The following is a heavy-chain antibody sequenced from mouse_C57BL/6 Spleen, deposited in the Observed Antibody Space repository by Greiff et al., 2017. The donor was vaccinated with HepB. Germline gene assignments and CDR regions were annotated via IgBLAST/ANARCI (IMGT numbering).Heavy chain of an antibody. V-gene: IGHV1-61*01. CDR2: IYPSDSET. CDR3: ARIDPGFAY. CDR1: GYTFTSYW. Sequence: QVQLKQPGAELVRPGSSVKLSCKASGYTFTSYWMDWVKQRPGQGLEWIGNIYPSDSETHYNQKFKDKATLTVDKSSSTAYMQLSSLTSEDSAVYYCARIDPGFAYWGQGTLVTVSA. J-gene: IGHJ3*01.